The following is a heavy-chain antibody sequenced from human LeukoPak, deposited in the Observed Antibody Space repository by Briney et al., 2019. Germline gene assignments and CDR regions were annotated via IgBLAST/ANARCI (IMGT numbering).Heavy chain of an antibody. V-gene: IGHV4-39*07. J-gene: IGHJ3*02. Sequence: SETLSLTCTVSGGSISSSSYYWGWIRQPPGKGLEWIGSIYYSGSTYYNPSLKSRVTISVDTSKNQFSLKLSSVTAADTAVHYCARVGFYGSGSYFNDAFDIWGQGTMVTVSS. CDR3: ARVGFYGSGSYFNDAFDI. CDR2: IYYSGST. CDR1: GGSISSSSYY. D-gene: IGHD3-10*01.